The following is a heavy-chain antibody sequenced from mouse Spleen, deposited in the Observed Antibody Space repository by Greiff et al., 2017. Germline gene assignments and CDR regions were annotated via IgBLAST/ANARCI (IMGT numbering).Heavy chain of an antibody. D-gene: IGHD2-4*01. CDR1: GDSITSGY. V-gene: IGHV3-8*02. CDR2: ISYSGST. CDR3: ARGYYDYWYFDV. J-gene: IGHJ1*01. Sequence: EVKLEESGPSLVKPSQTLSLTCSVTGDSITSGYWNWIRKFPGNKLEYMGYISYSGSTYYNPSLKSRISITRDTSKNQYYLQLNSVTTEDTATYYCARGYYDYWYFDVWGAGTTVTVSS.